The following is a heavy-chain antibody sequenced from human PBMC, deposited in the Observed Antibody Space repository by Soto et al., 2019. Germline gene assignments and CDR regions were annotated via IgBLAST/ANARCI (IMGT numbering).Heavy chain of an antibody. J-gene: IGHJ5*02. CDR3: ARDGANYYDSPWFDP. D-gene: IGHD3-22*01. V-gene: IGHV1-69*13. CDR1: GGTFRSYA. Sequence: GASVKVSCKASGGTFRSYAFTWVRQAPGQGLEWMGGIIPIFGTANYAQKFQGRVTITADGSTGTAYMELSSLRFEDTAVYYCARDGANYYDSPWFDPWGQGTLVTVSS. CDR2: IIPIFGTA.